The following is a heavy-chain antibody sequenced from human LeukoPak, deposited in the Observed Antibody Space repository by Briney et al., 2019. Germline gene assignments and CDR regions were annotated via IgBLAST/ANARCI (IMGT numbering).Heavy chain of an antibody. CDR1: GGTFSSYA. CDR2: IIPILGIA. V-gene: IGHV1-69*04. D-gene: IGHD5-18*01. J-gene: IGHJ4*02. Sequence: SVKVSCKASGGTFSSYAISWVRQAPGQGLEWMGRIIPILGIANYAQKFQGRVTITADKSTSTAYMELSSLRSEDTAVYYCARAGGGYSYGLSNFDYWGQGTLVTVSS. CDR3: ARAGGGYSYGLSNFDY.